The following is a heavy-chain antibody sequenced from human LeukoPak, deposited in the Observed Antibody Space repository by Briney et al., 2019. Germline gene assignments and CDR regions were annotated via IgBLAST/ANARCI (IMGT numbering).Heavy chain of an antibody. V-gene: IGHV4-39*07. CDR3: ARGGGWWFDP. D-gene: IGHD3-10*01. J-gene: IGHJ5*02. CDR2: IYYSGST. CDR1: GGSISSSSYY. Sequence: KPSETLSLTCTVSGGSISSSSYYWGWIRQPPGKGLEWIGSIYYSGSTYYNPSLKSRVTISVDTSKNQFSLKLSSVTAADTAVYYCARGGGWWFDPWGQGTLVTVSS.